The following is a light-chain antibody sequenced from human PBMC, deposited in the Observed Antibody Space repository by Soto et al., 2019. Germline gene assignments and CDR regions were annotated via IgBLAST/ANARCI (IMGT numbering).Light chain of an antibody. CDR2: GAS. J-gene: IGKJ1*01. CDR1: RCVSNH. V-gene: IGKV3-15*01. CDR3: QQYNNWPRT. Sequence: ERLITQSLATLCVSTGASATLSCWACRCVSNHFTWYQQKPAQVPKVLSYGASTRATETPARVSGSGSGTEFTLTVDSLQSEDFAVYYCQQYNNWPRTFGQGTKVDSK.